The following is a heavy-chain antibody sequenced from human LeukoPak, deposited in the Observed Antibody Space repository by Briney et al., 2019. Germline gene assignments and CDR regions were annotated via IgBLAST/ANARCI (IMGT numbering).Heavy chain of an antibody. D-gene: IGHD3-3*02. CDR1: GFTFSDYY. CDR2: ITSSGSPI. Sequence: GGSLRLSCAASGFTFSDYYMTWIRQAPGKGLEWLSYITSSGSPIYYADSVRGRFTISRDNAKSSLFLQMNSLRAEDTAVYYCARDAAPGFSARKGLDPWGLGTLVTVSS. V-gene: IGHV3-11*01. J-gene: IGHJ5*02. CDR3: ARDAAPGFSARKGLDP.